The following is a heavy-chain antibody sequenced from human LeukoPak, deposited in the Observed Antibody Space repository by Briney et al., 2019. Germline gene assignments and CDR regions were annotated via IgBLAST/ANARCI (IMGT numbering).Heavy chain of an antibody. CDR1: GGSMSDYY. Sequence: PSETLSLTCTVSGGSMSDYYWSWIRQPPGKGLEWIGYVYYSGSTNYKSSLKSRATISVDTSKNQFSLKLSSVTPADTAVYYCARVRWIRPSELRFYHYMDVWGKGTTVTVSS. V-gene: IGHV4-59*01. D-gene: IGHD5-18*01. J-gene: IGHJ6*03. CDR2: VYYSGST. CDR3: ARVRWIRPSELRFYHYMDV.